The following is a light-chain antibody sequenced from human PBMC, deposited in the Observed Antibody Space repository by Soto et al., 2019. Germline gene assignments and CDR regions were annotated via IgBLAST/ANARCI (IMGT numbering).Light chain of an antibody. CDR1: QSIANY. V-gene: IGKV3-11*01. CDR2: GAS. J-gene: IGKJ5*01. CDR3: QQRNDWPRNS. Sequence: EIVLTQSPDTLSLSPGERATLSCRASQSIANYVAWYNQRPGQAPRLVIYGASNRATDIPARFTGSGSGTDFTLTISSLEAEDSGVYYCQQRNDWPRNSFGQGTRLEIK.